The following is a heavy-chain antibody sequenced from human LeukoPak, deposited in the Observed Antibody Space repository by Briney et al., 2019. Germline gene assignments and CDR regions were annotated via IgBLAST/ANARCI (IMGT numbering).Heavy chain of an antibody. CDR1: GYTFTSYG. J-gene: IGHJ3*02. CDR3: ARDVFCSGNSCLRDAFDI. V-gene: IGHV1-18*01. D-gene: IGHD2-15*01. Sequence: ASAKVSCKASGYTFTSYGISWVRQAPGQGLEWMGWISAYNGNTNYAQKLQGRVTMTTDTSTSTAYMELRSLKSDDTAVYYCARDVFCSGNSCLRDAFDIWGQGTKVTVSS. CDR2: ISAYNGNT.